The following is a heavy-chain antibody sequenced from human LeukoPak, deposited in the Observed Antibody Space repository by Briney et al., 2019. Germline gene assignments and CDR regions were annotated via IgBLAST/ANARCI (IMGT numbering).Heavy chain of an antibody. Sequence: SETLSLTCTVSGGSISSYYWSWIRQPPGKGLEWIGYIYTSGSTNYNPSLKSRVTISVDTSKNQFSLKLSSVTAADTAVYYCARVTSPFYDSSGYYYDYWGQGTQVTVSS. D-gene: IGHD3-22*01. V-gene: IGHV4-4*09. CDR2: IYTSGST. J-gene: IGHJ4*02. CDR1: GGSISSYY. CDR3: ARVTSPFYDSSGYYYDY.